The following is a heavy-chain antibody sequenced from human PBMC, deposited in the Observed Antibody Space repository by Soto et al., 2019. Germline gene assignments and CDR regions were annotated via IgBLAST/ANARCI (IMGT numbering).Heavy chain of an antibody. Sequence: EVQLVESGGGLVQPGGSLTLSCAASGFTFSNYWMNWFRQAPGKGLEWVANIQEYGNGKNYVDSVKGRFTIFRDNAQNSLLLQMNSLKTEDTAVYYCAGGHDAVVPAGRRENHDYYRMDVWCQGTTVSVSS. CDR2: IQEYGNGK. CDR3: AGGHDAVVPAGRRENHDYYRMDV. D-gene: IGHD2-2*01. J-gene: IGHJ6*02. CDR1: GFTFSNYW. V-gene: IGHV3-7*03.